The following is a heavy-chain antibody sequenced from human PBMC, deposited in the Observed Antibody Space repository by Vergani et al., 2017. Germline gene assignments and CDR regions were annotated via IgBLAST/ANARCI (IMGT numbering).Heavy chain of an antibody. CDR2: INHSGST. D-gene: IGHD1-14*01. CDR1: GGSFGGYY. CDR3: VCRTTSPPRCLDC. J-gene: IGHJ4*02. Sequence: QVQLQQWGAGLLKPSETLSLTCAVSGGSFGGYYWSWVRQPPGKGLEWVGEINHSGSTTYNPSLKSRVTTSADESKNQFSLKLTSDTAADTAVYRCVCRTTSPPRCLDCWGQGTLVIVSS. V-gene: IGHV4-34*01.